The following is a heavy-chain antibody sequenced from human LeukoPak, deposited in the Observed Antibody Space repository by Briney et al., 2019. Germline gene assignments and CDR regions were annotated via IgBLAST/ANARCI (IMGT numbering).Heavy chain of an antibody. CDR1: GFTFSTYA. D-gene: IGHD2-2*01. CDR2: ISYDGSNK. Sequence: GGSLRLSCAASGFTFSTYAVHWVRQAPGKGLEWVAVISYDGSNKYYADSVKGRFTMSRDNSKNTLYLQMNSLRVEDTAVYYCAMRGDILVIPATYMFDYWGQGTLVTVSS. J-gene: IGHJ4*02. CDR3: AMRGDILVIPATYMFDY. V-gene: IGHV3-30-3*01.